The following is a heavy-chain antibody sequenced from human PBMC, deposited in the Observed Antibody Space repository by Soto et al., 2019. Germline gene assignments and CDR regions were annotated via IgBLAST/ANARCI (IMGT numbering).Heavy chain of an antibody. CDR1: GGSISNDY. D-gene: IGHD3-22*01. Sequence: SETLSLTWTVYGGSISNDYWSWIRQPPEKGLEWIGYIYYSGSTNFNPSLKSRVTISADTSKKQFSLKLSSVTAADTAVYYCARDNYYDSSAHRFDPWGQG. J-gene: IGHJ5*02. CDR2: IYYSGST. V-gene: IGHV4-59*01. CDR3: ARDNYYDSSAHRFDP.